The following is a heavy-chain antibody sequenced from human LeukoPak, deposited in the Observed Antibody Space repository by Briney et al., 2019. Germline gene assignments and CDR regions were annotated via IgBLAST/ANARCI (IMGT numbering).Heavy chain of an antibody. CDR2: ISGSRGSK. Sequence: PPAGSLSLSCSASGFTFSNYPMTWLRQAPGKGLKWVSLISGSRGSKYYADSVKGRFTTPRDNYKNTLHVQVNSLRAEDTAVYYCARDQYSYAHAAHWGQGTLVTVSS. D-gene: IGHD5-18*01. CDR3: ARDQYSYAHAAH. J-gene: IGHJ4*02. V-gene: IGHV3-23*01. CDR1: GFTFSNYP.